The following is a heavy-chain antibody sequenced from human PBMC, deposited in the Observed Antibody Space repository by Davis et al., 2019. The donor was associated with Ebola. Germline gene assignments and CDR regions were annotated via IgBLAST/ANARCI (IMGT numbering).Heavy chain of an antibody. CDR3: ARDGYYYDSSGYYAYFDY. Sequence: ASVKVSCKASGYTFTGYYMHWVRQAPGQGLEWMGWINPNSGGTNYAQKFQGRVTMNRDKSISTAYMELSRLRSDDTAVYYCARDGYYYDSSGYYAYFDYWGQGTLVTVSS. CDR1: GYTFTGYY. J-gene: IGHJ4*02. V-gene: IGHV1-2*02. CDR2: INPNSGGT. D-gene: IGHD3-22*01.